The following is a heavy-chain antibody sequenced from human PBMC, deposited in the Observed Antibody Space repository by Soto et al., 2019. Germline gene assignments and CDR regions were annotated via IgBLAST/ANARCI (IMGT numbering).Heavy chain of an antibody. V-gene: IGHV4-59*01. CDR1: GGSISSYY. CDR3: ASSNIAAARFYYYGMDV. CDR2: IYYSGST. D-gene: IGHD6-13*01. J-gene: IGHJ6*02. Sequence: PSETLSLTCTVSGGSISSYYWNWIRQPPGKGLEWIGYIYYSGSTNYNPSLKSRVTISLDTSKNQFSLKLSSVTAADTAVYYCASSNIAAARFYYYGMDVWGRAPTVTVSS.